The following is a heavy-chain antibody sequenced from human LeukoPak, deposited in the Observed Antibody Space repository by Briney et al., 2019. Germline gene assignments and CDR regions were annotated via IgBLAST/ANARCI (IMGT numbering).Heavy chain of an antibody. D-gene: IGHD3-3*01. Sequence: GASVKVSCKASGYTFTSYGISWVRQAPGQGLEWMGWINTNTGNPTYAQGFTGRFVFSLDTSVSTAYLQISSLKAEDTAVYYCARVTGIYDFWSGYRGGDAFDIWGQGTMVTVSS. CDR1: GYTFTSYG. J-gene: IGHJ3*02. CDR2: INTNTGNP. V-gene: IGHV7-4-1*02. CDR3: ARVTGIYDFWSGYRGGDAFDI.